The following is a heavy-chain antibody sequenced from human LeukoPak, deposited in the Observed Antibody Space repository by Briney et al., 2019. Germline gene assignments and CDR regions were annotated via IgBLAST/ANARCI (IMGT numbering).Heavy chain of an antibody. V-gene: IGHV1-46*01. D-gene: IGHD1-7*01. CDR3: ARARYNWNYGAFNI. J-gene: IGHJ3*02. Sequence: ASVKVSCKASGYTFTSHFMHWVRQAPGQGLEWMGIINPRGGSTSYTQKFQGRVTMTRDTSTSTGYMELSSLRSEDTAVYYCARARYNWNYGAFNIWGQGTMVTVSS. CDR2: INPRGGST. CDR1: GYTFTSHF.